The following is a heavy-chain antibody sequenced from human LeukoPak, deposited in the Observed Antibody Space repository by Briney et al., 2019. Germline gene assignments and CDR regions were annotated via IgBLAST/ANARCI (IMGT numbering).Heavy chain of an antibody. CDR3: ARNDFWGGPDYFDY. CDR2: IYYSGST. Sequence: SETLSLTCTVSGGSIISYYWSWIRQPPGKGLEWIGYIYYSGSTNYNPSLKSRITISVDTSKNQFSLKLSSVTAADTAVYYCARNDFWGGPDYFDYWGQGTLVTVSS. V-gene: IGHV4-59*01. J-gene: IGHJ4*02. D-gene: IGHD3-3*01. CDR1: GGSIISYY.